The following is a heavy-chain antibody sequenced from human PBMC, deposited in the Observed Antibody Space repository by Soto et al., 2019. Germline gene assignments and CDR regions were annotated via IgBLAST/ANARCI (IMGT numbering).Heavy chain of an antibody. D-gene: IGHD6-19*01. CDR3: ARGVSPEVAVAGNWFDP. J-gene: IGHJ5*02. CDR2: INHSGST. CDR1: GYSISSGYY. V-gene: IGHV4-38-2*01. Sequence: SETLSVTCAVSGYSISSGYYWGWLRQPPGKGLEWIGEINHSGSTNYNPSLKSRVTISVDTSKNQFSLKLSSVTAADTAVYYCARGVSPEVAVAGNWFDPWGQGTLVTVSS.